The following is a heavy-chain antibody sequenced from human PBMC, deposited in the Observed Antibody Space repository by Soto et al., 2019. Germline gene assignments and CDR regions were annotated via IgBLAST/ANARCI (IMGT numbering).Heavy chain of an antibody. CDR2: ISGSGGST. CDR1: GFPFSSYA. Sequence: GSLRLSYAASGFPFSSYAMSCVRQAPWKGLEWVSAISGSGGSTYYADSVNGRFTISRDNSKNTLHLQMNSLRAEDTAVYDCANRAAGTSFDYWGQGTLVTVSS. CDR3: ANRAAGTSFDY. D-gene: IGHD6-13*01. J-gene: IGHJ4*02. V-gene: IGHV3-23*01.